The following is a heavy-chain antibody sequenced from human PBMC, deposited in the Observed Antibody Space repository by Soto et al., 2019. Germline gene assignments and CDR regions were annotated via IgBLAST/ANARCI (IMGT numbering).Heavy chain of an antibody. Sequence: QVQLVESGAEVKKPGASVKVSCNASGYTFTSYYMHWVRQAPGQGLEWMGIINPSGGSTSYAQKFQGRVTMTRDTSTSTVYMELSSLRSEDTAVYYCARDRGGVYCSGGSCYSANWFDPWGQGTLVTVSS. CDR3: ARDRGGVYCSGGSCYSANWFDP. D-gene: IGHD2-15*01. J-gene: IGHJ5*02. CDR1: GYTFTSYY. CDR2: INPSGGST. V-gene: IGHV1-46*01.